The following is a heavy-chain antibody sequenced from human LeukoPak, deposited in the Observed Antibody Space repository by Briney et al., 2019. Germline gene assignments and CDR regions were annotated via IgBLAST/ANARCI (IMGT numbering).Heavy chain of an antibody. J-gene: IGHJ4*02. V-gene: IGHV4-39*07. CDR1: GGSISSSSYY. Sequence: EPSETLSLTCTVSGGSISSSSYYWGWIRQPPGKGLEWIGSIYYSGSTYYNPSLKSRVTISVDTSKNQFSLNLNSVTAADTAVYFCARDEGSAYPFDYWGQGTLVTVSS. CDR2: IYYSGST. D-gene: IGHD3-22*01. CDR3: ARDEGSAYPFDY.